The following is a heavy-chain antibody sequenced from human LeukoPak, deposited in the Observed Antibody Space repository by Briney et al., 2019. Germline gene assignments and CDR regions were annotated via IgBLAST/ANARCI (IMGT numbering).Heavy chain of an antibody. CDR2: INHSGST. CDR1: GGSISSGGYY. V-gene: IGHV4-61*08. J-gene: IGHJ4*02. Sequence: SETLSLTCTVSGGSISSGGYYWSWIRQPPGKGLEWIGEINHSGSTNYNPSLKSRVTISVDTSKNQFSLKLNSMTAADTAMYYCARELDYGDYVGGPYYFDYWGRGTLVTVSS. D-gene: IGHD4-17*01. CDR3: ARELDYGDYVGGPYYFDY.